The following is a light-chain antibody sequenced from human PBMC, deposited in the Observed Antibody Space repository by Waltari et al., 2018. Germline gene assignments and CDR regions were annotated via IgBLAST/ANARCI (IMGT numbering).Light chain of an antibody. Sequence: EIVLTQSPGTLSLSPGERATLSCRASQSVSSSYLAWSQQKTGQAPRLLIYGASSRATGIPDRFSGSGSGTDFTLTISRLEPEDFAVYYCQQYGSSPMYTFGQGTKLEIK. CDR3: QQYGSSPMYT. CDR2: GAS. J-gene: IGKJ2*01. CDR1: QSVSSSY. V-gene: IGKV3-20*01.